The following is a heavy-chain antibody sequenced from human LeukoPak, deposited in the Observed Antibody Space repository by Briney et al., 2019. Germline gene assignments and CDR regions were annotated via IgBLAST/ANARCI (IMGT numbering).Heavy chain of an antibody. CDR3: ARLEQWLVKNFDY. Sequence: ASVKVSCKASGYTFTGYYMHWVRQAPGQGLEWMGWISAYNGNTNYAQKLQGRVTMTTDTSTSTAYMELRSLRSDDTAVYYCARLEQWLVKNFDYWGQGTLVTVSS. CDR2: ISAYNGNT. D-gene: IGHD6-19*01. V-gene: IGHV1-18*04. CDR1: GYTFTGYY. J-gene: IGHJ4*02.